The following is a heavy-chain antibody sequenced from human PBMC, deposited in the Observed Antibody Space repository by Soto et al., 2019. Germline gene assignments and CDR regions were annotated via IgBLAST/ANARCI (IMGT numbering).Heavy chain of an antibody. CDR1: GGSISSSSYY. CDR2: IYYSGST. CDR3: ARESIVVVVAATRDWFDP. D-gene: IGHD2-15*01. J-gene: IGHJ5*02. Sequence: KPSETLSLTCTVSGGSISSSSYYWGWIRQPPGKGLEWIGSIYYSGSTNYNPSLKSRVTISVDTSKNQFSLKLSSVTAADTAVYYCARESIVVVVAATRDWFDPWGQGTLVTVSS. V-gene: IGHV4-39*07.